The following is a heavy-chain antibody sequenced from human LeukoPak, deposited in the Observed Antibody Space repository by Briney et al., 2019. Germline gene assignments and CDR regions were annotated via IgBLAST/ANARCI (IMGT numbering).Heavy chain of an antibody. J-gene: IGHJ5*02. D-gene: IGHD3-10*01. V-gene: IGHV4-4*07. CDR2: IYTSGST. CDR3: ARDAEITMVRGVPFDP. CDR1: GGSISSYY. Sequence: SETLSLICTVSGGSISSYYWSWVRQPAGKGLEWIGRIYTSGSTNSHTSLKTRATIPVATSTNQFSLKLSSVTAADTAVYYCARDAEITMVRGVPFDPWGQGTLVTVSS.